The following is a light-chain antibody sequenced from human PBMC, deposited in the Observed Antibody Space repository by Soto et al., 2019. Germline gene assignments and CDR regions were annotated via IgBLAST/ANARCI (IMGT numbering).Light chain of an antibody. Sequence: IQLTQSPSSLSASVVDRVTITCRASQSISSYLAWYQQKPGKAPKLLIYAASTLQSGVRSRFSGSGSGTDFTLTIRSLQPEDFATYYCQQLNSYPLTFGQGTKVDIK. V-gene: IGKV1-9*01. CDR2: AAS. J-gene: IGKJ1*01. CDR3: QQLNSYPLT. CDR1: QSISSY.